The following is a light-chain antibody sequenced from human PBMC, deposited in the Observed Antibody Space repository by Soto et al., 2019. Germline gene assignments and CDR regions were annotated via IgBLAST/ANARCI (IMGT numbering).Light chain of an antibody. CDR2: GAS. Sequence: EIVLTHSPGTLSLSPCERATLSSSASQSVSSNFLAWYQEKPGQAPRLLIYGASNRATGIPDRFSGSGSGTDFSLTISRLEPEDFAVYYCQHYDSSRWTFGLGTKVDIK. CDR1: QSVSSNF. V-gene: IGKV3-20*01. CDR3: QHYDSSRWT. J-gene: IGKJ1*01.